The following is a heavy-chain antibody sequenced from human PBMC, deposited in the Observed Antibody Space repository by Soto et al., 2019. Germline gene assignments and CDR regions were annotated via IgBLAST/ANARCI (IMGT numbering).Heavy chain of an antibody. CDR2: INAGNGNT. J-gene: IGHJ5*02. CDR1: GYTFTSYA. D-gene: IGHD6-6*01. CDR3: ARDCPTQYSSRGALGP. Sequence: ASVKVSCKASGYTFTSYAMHWVRQAPGQRLEWMGWINAGNGNTKYSQKFQGRVTITRDTSASTAYMELSSLRSEDTVVYYCARDCPTQYSSRGALGPWGQGTLVTVSS. V-gene: IGHV1-3*01.